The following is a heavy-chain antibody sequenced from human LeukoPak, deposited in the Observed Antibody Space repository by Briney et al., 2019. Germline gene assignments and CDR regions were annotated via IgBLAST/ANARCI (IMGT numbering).Heavy chain of an antibody. V-gene: IGHV4-31*03. J-gene: IGHJ3*02. CDR1: GGSISSGGYY. D-gene: IGHD6-25*01. Sequence: SETLSLTCTVSGGSISSGGYYWSWIRQHPGKGLEWIGYIYYSGSTYYNPSLKSRVSISVDTSKNQLSLKLSSVTAADTAVYYCARDPLRERRADAAGQVDIWGQGTMVTVSS. CDR2: IYYSGST. CDR3: ARDPLRERRADAAGQVDI.